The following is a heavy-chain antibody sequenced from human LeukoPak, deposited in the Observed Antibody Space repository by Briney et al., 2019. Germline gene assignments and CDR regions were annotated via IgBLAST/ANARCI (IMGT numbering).Heavy chain of an antibody. CDR3: ARQIAMAELGGYNWFDP. D-gene: IGHD6-19*01. Sequence: KPSETLSLTCTVSGGSISSYYWSWIRQPPGKGLEWIGYIYYSGSTNYNPSLKSRVTISVDTSKNQFSLKLSSVTAADTAVYYCARQIAMAELGGYNWFDPWGQGTLVTVSS. J-gene: IGHJ5*02. V-gene: IGHV4-59*01. CDR2: IYYSGST. CDR1: GGSISSYY.